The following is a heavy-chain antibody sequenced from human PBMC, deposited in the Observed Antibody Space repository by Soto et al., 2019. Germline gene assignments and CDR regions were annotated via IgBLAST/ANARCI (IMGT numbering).Heavy chain of an antibody. CDR3: AKSGGYCSGGNCFDY. D-gene: IGHD2-15*01. Sequence: GGSLRLSCAASGITLSDHFVDWVRQAPGKGLEWVGRTRNKANSYTTEYAASVKGRFTILRDDSRNSVYLQMNSLKTEDTAVYYCAKSGGYCSGGNCFDYWGQGTLVTVSS. V-gene: IGHV3-72*01. CDR1: GITLSDHF. CDR2: TRNKANSYTT. J-gene: IGHJ4*02.